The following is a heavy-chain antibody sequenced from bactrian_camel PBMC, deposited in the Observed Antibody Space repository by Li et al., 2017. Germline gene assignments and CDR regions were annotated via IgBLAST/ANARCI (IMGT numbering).Heavy chain of an antibody. CDR2: VGGDGTT. Sequence: HVQLVESGGGSVQTGGSLTLPCVASAPGYTGDTFCMAWFRQVEGKEREGVAAVGGDGTTNYVDSVKGRFTISQDNAKNTLTLQMNSLKPDDTAGYYCAAEGFLFAEGDDSRHCGFWGQGTQVTVS. D-gene: IGHD1*01. V-gene: IGHV3S55*01. J-gene: IGHJ6*01. CDR1: APGYTGDTFC. CDR3: AAEGFLFAEGDDSRHCGF.